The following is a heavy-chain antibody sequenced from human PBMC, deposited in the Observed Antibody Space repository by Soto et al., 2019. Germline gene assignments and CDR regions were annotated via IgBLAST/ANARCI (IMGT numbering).Heavy chain of an antibody. D-gene: IGHD3-3*01. V-gene: IGHV4-31*03. CDR3: ARGGRNYDFWSGYYRSSYFDY. CDR1: GGSISSGGYY. Sequence: KTSETLSLTCTVSGGSISSGGYYWSWIRQHPGKGLEWIGYIYYSGSTYYNPSLKSRVTISVDTSKNQFSLKLSSVTAADTAVYYCARGGRNYDFWSGYYRSSYFDYWGQGTLVTVSS. CDR2: IYYSGST. J-gene: IGHJ4*02.